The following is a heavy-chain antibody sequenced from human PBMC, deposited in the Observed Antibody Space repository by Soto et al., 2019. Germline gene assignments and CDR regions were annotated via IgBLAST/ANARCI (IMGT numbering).Heavy chain of an antibody. J-gene: IGHJ6*03. CDR1: VFIFGNYA. CDR3: AKEVGGYSTSCDDMDV. CDR2: INDSGSST. D-gene: IGHD6-6*01. V-gene: IGHV3-23*01. Sequence: EVQLLESGGGLVQPAGSLTLSCAASVFIFGNYAMSWVRQALGKGLQRVATINDSGSSTYFADSVHGRFSISRDNSKNTLYRQMNSLRADDTARYYCAKEVGGYSTSCDDMDVWGKGTPVTVSS.